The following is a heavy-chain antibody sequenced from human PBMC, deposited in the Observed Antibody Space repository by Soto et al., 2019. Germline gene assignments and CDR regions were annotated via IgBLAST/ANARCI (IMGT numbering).Heavy chain of an antibody. CDR1: GFTFSNAW. CDR2: IKSKTEGGTT. J-gene: IGHJ6*02. CDR3: TTGYSSSWLVYYYYYYGMDV. V-gene: IGHV3-15*07. Sequence: GGSLRLSCAASGFTFSNAWMNWVRQAPGKGLEWVGRIKSKTEGGTTEYAEPVKGRFTITRDDSKNTLYLQMNSLKTEDTAVYYCTTGYSSSWLVYYYYYYGMDVWGQGTTVTVSS. D-gene: IGHD6-13*01.